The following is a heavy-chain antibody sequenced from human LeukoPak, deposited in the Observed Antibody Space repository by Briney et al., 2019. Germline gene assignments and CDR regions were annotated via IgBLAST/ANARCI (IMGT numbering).Heavy chain of an antibody. Sequence: GRSLRLSCAASGFTFCSYGVHWVPQAPGKELEWGAVIGYDGSNKYYAESVKGRFNISRDNSKNTLYLQMNRLRAEDTAVYYCARDPPMYYGSGTGMDVWGKGTTVTVSS. D-gene: IGHD3-10*01. CDR2: IGYDGSNK. CDR1: GFTFCSYG. CDR3: ARDPPMYYGSGTGMDV. V-gene: IGHV3-33*01. J-gene: IGHJ6*04.